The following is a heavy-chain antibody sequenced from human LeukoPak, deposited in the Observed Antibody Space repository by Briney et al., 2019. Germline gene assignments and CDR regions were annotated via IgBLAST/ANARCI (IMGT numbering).Heavy chain of an antibody. CDR2: ITSSSSYI. J-gene: IGHJ4*02. Sequence: PGGSLRLSCAASGFTFSSYRMNWVRQAPGKGLEWVSSITSSSSYIYYADSLKGRFIISRDNAKNSLYLQMNSLRVEDTAVYYCVGLGTNYYGLRWGQGTLVTVSS. CDR1: GFTFSSYR. V-gene: IGHV3-21*01. CDR3: VGLGTNYYGLR. D-gene: IGHD3-10*01.